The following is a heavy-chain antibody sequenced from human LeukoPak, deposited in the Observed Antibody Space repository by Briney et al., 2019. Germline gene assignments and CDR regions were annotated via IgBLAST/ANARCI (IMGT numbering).Heavy chain of an antibody. CDR3: VRGYSFGPYGMDV. V-gene: IGHV3-64D*09. J-gene: IGHJ6*02. D-gene: IGHD2-15*01. Sequence: GGSLRLSCSASGFTFSSYAMHWVRQAPGKGLEYVSAISDSGGSTYYADSVKGRFTISRDNSKNTLYLQMSSLRAEDTAVYFCVRGYSFGPYGMDVWGQGTTVTVSS. CDR1: GFTFSSYA. CDR2: ISDSGGST.